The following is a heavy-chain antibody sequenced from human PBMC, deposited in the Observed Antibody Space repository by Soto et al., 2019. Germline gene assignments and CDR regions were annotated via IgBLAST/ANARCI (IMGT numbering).Heavy chain of an antibody. D-gene: IGHD3-10*01. CDR3: AKELVYYGSGSTSKAYAFDI. Sequence: WGSLRLSCAASGFTFSSYAMSWVRQDPGKGLEWVSAISGSVGSTYYADSVKGRFTISRDNSKNTLYLQMNSLRAEDTAVYYCAKELVYYGSGSTSKAYAFDIWGQGNMVNVSS. J-gene: IGHJ3*02. CDR2: ISGSVGST. V-gene: IGHV3-23*01. CDR1: GFTFSSYA.